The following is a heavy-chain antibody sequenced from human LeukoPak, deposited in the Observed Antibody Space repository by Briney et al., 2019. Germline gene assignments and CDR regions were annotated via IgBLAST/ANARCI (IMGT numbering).Heavy chain of an antibody. CDR2: IFHNGGT. J-gene: IGHJ4*02. V-gene: IGHV4-31*02. D-gene: IGHD2-15*01. Sequence: PSETLSLTSTVSVASISIGTYYSTWIRQHPGKCLEWIGYIFHNGGTYYHQYIRSRLSITQDTYKTEFSLKLSSVTAAETAVYYCARGRCEYYFEYWGQGSLVSVSS. CDR1: VASISIGTYY. CDR3: ARGRCEYYFEY.